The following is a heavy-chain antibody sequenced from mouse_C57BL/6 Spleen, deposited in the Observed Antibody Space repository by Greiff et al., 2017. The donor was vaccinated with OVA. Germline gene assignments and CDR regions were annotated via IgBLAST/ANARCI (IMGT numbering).Heavy chain of an antibody. Sequence: QVQLQQSGPGLVQPSQSLSITCTVSGFSLTSYGVHWVRQSPGKGLEWLGVIWRGGSTDYNAAFMSRLSITKDNSKSQVFFKMNSLQADDTAIYYGAKGPGYYGSKNAMDYWGQGTSVTVSS. CDR2: IWRGGST. V-gene: IGHV2-5*01. CDR3: AKGPGYYGSKNAMDY. CDR1: GFSLTSYG. D-gene: IGHD1-1*01. J-gene: IGHJ4*01.